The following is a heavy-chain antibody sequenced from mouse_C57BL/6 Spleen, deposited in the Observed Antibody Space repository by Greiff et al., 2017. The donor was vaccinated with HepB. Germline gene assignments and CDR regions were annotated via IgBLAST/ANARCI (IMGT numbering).Heavy chain of an antibody. CDR1: GYTFTDYE. Sequence: VQLKQSGAELVRPGASVTLSCKASGYTFTDYEMHWVKQTPVHGLEWIGAIDPETGGTAYNQKFKGKAILTADKSSSTAYMELRSLTSEDSAVYYCTSRRELGRWYFDVWGTGTTVTVSS. CDR2: IDPETGGT. V-gene: IGHV1-15*01. D-gene: IGHD4-1*01. J-gene: IGHJ1*03. CDR3: TSRRELGRWYFDV.